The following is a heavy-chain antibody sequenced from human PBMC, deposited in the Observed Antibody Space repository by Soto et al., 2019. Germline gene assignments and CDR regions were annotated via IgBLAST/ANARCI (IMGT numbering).Heavy chain of an antibody. D-gene: IGHD3-22*01. CDR1: GGSISSSSYY. CDR3: ARVEDYYDSSGYYRGSYYFDY. V-gene: IGHV4-39*07. Sequence: SETLSLTCTVSGGSISSSSYYWGWIRQPPGKGLEWIGYIYYSGSTYYNPSLKSRVTISVDTSKNQFSLKLSSVTAADTAVYYCARVEDYYDSSGYYRGSYYFDYWGQGTLVTVSS. J-gene: IGHJ4*02. CDR2: IYYSGST.